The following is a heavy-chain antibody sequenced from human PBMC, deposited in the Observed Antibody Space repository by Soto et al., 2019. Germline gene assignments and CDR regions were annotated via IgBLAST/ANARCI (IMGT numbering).Heavy chain of an antibody. Sequence: QVQLQESGPGLVKPSETMSLTCTVSGASITNSYWNWVRQTPGKGLEWIGFIYYSGSIKYNPSLQSRVTISVDTSKNQLPLKLTSVTATDTAVYYCARGGGSLGSGWYYDYWGQGTLVTVSS. J-gene: IGHJ4*02. CDR2: IYYSGSI. V-gene: IGHV4-59*08. CDR3: ARGGGSLGSGWYYDY. CDR1: GASITNSY. D-gene: IGHD6-19*01.